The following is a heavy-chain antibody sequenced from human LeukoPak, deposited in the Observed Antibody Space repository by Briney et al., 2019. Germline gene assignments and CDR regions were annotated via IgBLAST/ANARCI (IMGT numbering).Heavy chain of an antibody. D-gene: IGHD3-10*01. Sequence: GGSLRLSCAASGFTFDDYGMSWVRQAPGKGLEGVSGINWNGGSTGYADSVEGRFTISRDNAKNSLYLQMNSLRAEDTALYYCARSAYWFGESVGAFDIWGQGTMVTVSS. V-gene: IGHV3-20*04. CDR3: ARSAYWFGESVGAFDI. J-gene: IGHJ3*02. CDR2: INWNGGST. CDR1: GFTFDDYG.